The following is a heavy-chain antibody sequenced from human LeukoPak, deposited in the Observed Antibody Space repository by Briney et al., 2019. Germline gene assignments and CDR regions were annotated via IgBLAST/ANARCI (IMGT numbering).Heavy chain of an antibody. CDR1: GFTFSSYA. J-gene: IGHJ4*02. CDR3: AKGTDYYDSSGSVDY. CDR2: ISGSGGST. D-gene: IGHD3-22*01. V-gene: IGHV3-23*01. Sequence: GGSLRLSCAASGFTFSSYAMSWVRQAPGKGLEWVSAISGSGGSTYYADSVEGRFIISRDNSKNTLYLQMNSLRAEDTAVYYCAKGTDYYDSSGSVDYWGQGTLVTVSS.